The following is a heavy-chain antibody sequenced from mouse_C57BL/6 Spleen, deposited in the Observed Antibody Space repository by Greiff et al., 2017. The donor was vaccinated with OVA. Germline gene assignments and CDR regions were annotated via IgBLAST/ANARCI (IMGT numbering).Heavy chain of an antibody. J-gene: IGHJ4*01. D-gene: IGHD2-2*01. Sequence: VQLQQSGPELVKPGASVKISCKASGYTFTDYYMNWVKQSHGKSLEWIGDINPNNGGTSYNQKFKGKATLTVDKSSSTAYMELRSLTSEDSAVYYCARWAMVRRDYYAMDYWGQGTSVTVSS. CDR2: INPNNGGT. CDR1: GYTFTDYY. CDR3: ARWAMVRRDYYAMDY. V-gene: IGHV1-26*01.